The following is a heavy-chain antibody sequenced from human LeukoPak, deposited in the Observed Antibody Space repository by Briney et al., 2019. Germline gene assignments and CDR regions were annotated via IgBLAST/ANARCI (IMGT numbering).Heavy chain of an antibody. CDR1: GGSISGYY. CDR2: VYSTGNT. D-gene: IGHD1-26*01. CDR3: ARHGGSYLGRWFDP. Sequence: SETLSLTCTVSGGSISGYYWSWIRQSPGKGLEWIGYVYSTGNTNYNPSLKGRVTISVDTSKKQISLKLSSVTAADTAVFYCARHGGSYLGRWFDPWGQGTLVTVSS. J-gene: IGHJ5*02. V-gene: IGHV4-4*09.